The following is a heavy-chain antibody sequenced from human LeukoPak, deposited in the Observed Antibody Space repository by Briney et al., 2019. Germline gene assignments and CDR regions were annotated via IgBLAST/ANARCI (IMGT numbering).Heavy chain of an antibody. Sequence: GASLKISFKGPGYSFTSYWIGWVRPMPGKGLEWMGIIYPGDSDTRYSPSFQGQVTISADKSISTAYLQWSSLKASDTAIYYCARRSGAAYYFDYWGQGTLVTVSS. D-gene: IGHD6-25*01. V-gene: IGHV5-51*01. CDR1: GYSFTSYW. CDR3: ARRSGAAYYFDY. J-gene: IGHJ4*02. CDR2: IYPGDSDT.